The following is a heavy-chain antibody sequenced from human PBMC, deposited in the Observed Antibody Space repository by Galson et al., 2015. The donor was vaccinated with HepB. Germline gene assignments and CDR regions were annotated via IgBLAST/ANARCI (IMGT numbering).Heavy chain of an antibody. CDR1: GYTFTGYY. J-gene: IGHJ4*02. CDR3: ASPRRDGYNPLDYDC. D-gene: IGHD5-24*01. CDR2: INPNSGGT. V-gene: IGHV1-2*02. Sequence: SVKVSCKASGYTFTGYYIHWLRQAPGQGLEWMGWINPNSGGTNYAQKFQGRVTMARDTSITTAYMELNRLRSDDTAVYYCASPRRDGYNPLDYDCWGQGTLVTVSS.